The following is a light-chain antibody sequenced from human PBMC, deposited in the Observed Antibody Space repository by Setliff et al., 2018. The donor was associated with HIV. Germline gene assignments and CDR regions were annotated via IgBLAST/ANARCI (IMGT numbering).Light chain of an antibody. J-gene: IGLJ2*01. V-gene: IGLV2-23*02. Sequence: LAQPASVSGSPGQSITISCTGSSSDIGGYTSVSWYQQHPGEVPKLMIYNVNKRPSGVSNRFSGSKSDNTASLTIIGLQAEDEADYYCSSFAGSDTWIFGGGTKVTVL. CDR3: SSFAGSDTWI. CDR2: NVN. CDR1: SSDIGGYTS.